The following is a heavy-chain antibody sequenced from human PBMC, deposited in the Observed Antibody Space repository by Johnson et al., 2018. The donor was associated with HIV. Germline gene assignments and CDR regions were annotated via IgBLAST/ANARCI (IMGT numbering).Heavy chain of an antibody. V-gene: IGHV3-30*03. J-gene: IGHJ3*01. D-gene: IGHD3-22*01. CDR2: ISSDETNK. CDR3: ARELGEGDYYDSGGDAFDF. Sequence: QVQLVESGGGVVQPGRSLRLSCAASGFAFSSYGMAWVRQAPGKGLEWVAVISSDETNKYYTDSVKGRFTLSRDNSKNTLYLQMNSLRAEDTALYYCARELGEGDYYDSGGDAFDFWGHGTMVTVSS. CDR1: GFAFSSYG.